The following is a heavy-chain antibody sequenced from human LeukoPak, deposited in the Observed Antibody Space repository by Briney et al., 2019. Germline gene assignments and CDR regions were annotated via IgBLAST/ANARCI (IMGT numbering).Heavy chain of an antibody. D-gene: IGHD4-17*01. V-gene: IGHV4-59*01. CDR1: GGSISSYY. CDR2: IYYSGST. Sequence: SETLSLTCTVSGGSISSYYWSWIRQPPGKGLEWTGYIYYSGSTNYNPSLKSRVTISVDTSKNQFSLKLSSVTAADTAVYYCASGIDYGEYYFDYWGQGTLVTVSS. CDR3: ASGIDYGEYYFDY. J-gene: IGHJ4*02.